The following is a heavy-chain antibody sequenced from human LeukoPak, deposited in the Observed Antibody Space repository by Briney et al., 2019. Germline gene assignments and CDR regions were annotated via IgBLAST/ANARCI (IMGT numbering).Heavy chain of an antibody. V-gene: IGHV4-34*01. D-gene: IGHD3-10*01. CDR3: ARDARITMVRGVARSSLDY. CDR2: INHSGST. Sequence: PETLSLTCAVYGGSFSGYYWSWIRQPPGKGLEWIGEINHSGSTNYNPSLKSRVTISVDTSKNQFSLKLSSVTAADTAVYYCARDARITMVRGVARSSLDYWGQGTLVTVSS. J-gene: IGHJ4*02. CDR1: GGSFSGYY.